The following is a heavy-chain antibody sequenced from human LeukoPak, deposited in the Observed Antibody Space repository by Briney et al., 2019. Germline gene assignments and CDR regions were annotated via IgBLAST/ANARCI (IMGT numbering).Heavy chain of an antibody. CDR3: ARGIHDSSGYYYENY. CDR2: INYSGST. CDR1: GGSISSFD. D-gene: IGHD3-22*01. Sequence: PSETLSLTCTVSGGSISSFDWSWIRQPPGKGLEWIGNINYSGSTDYNPSLKSRVTISVDTSNNQFSLKLSSVTATDTAVYYCARGIHDSSGYYYENYWGQGTLVTVSS. V-gene: IGHV4-59*08. J-gene: IGHJ4*02.